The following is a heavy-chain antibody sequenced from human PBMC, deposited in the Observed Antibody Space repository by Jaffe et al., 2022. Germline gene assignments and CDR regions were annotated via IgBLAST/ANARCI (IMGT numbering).Heavy chain of an antibody. Sequence: QVQLVQSGAEVKKPGSSVKVSCKASGGTFSSYTISWVRQAPGQGLEWMGRIIPILGIANYAQKFQGRVTITADKSTSTAYMELSSLRSEDTAVYYCARGRGYCSGGSCYDSPPRSYYYYYMDVWGKGTTVTVSS. CDR2: IIPILGIA. CDR1: GGTFSSYT. J-gene: IGHJ6*03. D-gene: IGHD2-15*01. V-gene: IGHV1-69*02. CDR3: ARGRGYCSGGSCYDSPPRSYYYYYMDV.